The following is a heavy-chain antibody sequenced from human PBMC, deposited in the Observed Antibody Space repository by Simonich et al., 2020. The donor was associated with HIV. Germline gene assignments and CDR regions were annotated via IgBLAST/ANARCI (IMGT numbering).Heavy chain of an antibody. CDR1: GGSFMKYH. J-gene: IGHJ4*02. CDR2: VNQSGST. V-gene: IGHV4-34*01. Sequence: QVQLQQWGAGLLKPSETLSLTCAVHGGSFMKYHWSWIRQPPGKGLAWIGEVNQSGSTPYNSSLKSRVTISVDTSKNQFSLWLSSVTAADTAIYYCARVFAQHLDWGQGTLVTVSS. CDR3: ARVFAQHLD. D-gene: IGHD2-21*01.